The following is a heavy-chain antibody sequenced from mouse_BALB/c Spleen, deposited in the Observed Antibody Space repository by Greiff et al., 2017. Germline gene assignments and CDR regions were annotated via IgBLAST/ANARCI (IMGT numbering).Heavy chain of an antibody. D-gene: IGHD1-2*01. Sequence: VQLQQSGPGLVQPSQSLSITCTVSGFSLTSYGVHWVRQSPGKGLEWLGVIWSGGSTDYNAAFISRLSISKDNSKSQVFFKLNSLQANDTAIYYCARNWGITTATKAMDYWGQGTSVTVSS. CDR2: IWSGGST. J-gene: IGHJ4*01. CDR1: GFSLTSYG. V-gene: IGHV2-2*02. CDR3: ARNWGITTATKAMDY.